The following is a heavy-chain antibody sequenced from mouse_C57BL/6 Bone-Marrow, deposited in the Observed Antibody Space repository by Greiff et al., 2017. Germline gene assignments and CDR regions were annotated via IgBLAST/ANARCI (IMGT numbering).Heavy chain of an antibody. D-gene: IGHD2-1*01. Sequence: QVQLKQSGAELVKPGASVKLSCKASGYTFTSFWMHWVKQRPGRGLGWIGRIDPNSGGTKYNEKFKSKATLTVDKPSSTAYMQLSSLTSEDSAVYYCAHGNYFYWYFAVWGTGTTVTVSS. V-gene: IGHV1-72*01. CDR1: GYTFTSFW. CDR2: IDPNSGGT. CDR3: AHGNYFYWYFAV. J-gene: IGHJ1*03.